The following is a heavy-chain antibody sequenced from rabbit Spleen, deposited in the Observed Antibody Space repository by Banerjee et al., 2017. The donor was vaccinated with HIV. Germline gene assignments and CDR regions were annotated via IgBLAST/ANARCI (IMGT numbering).Heavy chain of an antibody. CDR3: GRDLTDVVGCNFSW. CDR1: GFSFNSGYD. J-gene: IGHJ6*01. V-gene: IGHV1S40*01. CDR2: TYAGSSGST. D-gene: IGHD4-2*01. Sequence: QSLEESGGGLVKPGASLTLTCKASGFSFNSGYDMCWVRQAPGKGLEWVACTYAGSSGSTSSATRSTGRFFTSNTSSSTVTLQQTSMTAAANATSYCGRDLTDVVGCNFSWWGPGTLVTVS.